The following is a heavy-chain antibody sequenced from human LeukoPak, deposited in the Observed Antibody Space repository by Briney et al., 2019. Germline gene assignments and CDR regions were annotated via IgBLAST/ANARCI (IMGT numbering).Heavy chain of an antibody. Sequence: SETLSLTCTASGGSISSYYWDWIRQPPGKGLECIGSIYYGGSTYYNPSLKSRVIISVDTSKNQFSLKLSSVTAADTAVYYCARAYYYASSAFDIWGQGTMVTVSS. CDR3: ARAYYYASSAFDI. V-gene: IGHV4-39*01. J-gene: IGHJ3*02. CDR2: IYYGGST. D-gene: IGHD3-22*01. CDR1: GGSISSYY.